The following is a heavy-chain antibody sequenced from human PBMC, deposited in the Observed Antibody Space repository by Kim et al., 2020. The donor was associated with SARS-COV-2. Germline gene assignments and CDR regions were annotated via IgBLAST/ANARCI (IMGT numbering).Heavy chain of an antibody. CDR1: GFSFSSYA. CDR3: AKDRYGSGSTYYHH. CDR2: ISHDGRDQ. V-gene: IGHV3-30*18. D-gene: IGHD3-10*01. J-gene: IGHJ4*02. Sequence: GGSLRLSCAASGFSFSSYAMNWVRQAPGKGLEWVAFISHDGRDQYYADSVKGRFTISRDNSKNTLYLQMNSLSAEDTAVYYCAKDRYGSGSTYYHHWGQGALVTVS.